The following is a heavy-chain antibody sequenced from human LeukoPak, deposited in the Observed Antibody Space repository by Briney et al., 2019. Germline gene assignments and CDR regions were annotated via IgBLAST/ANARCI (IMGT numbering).Heavy chain of an antibody. CDR1: GFTISSYA. CDR3: AKASYYYGSGTLSYYYYGMDV. D-gene: IGHD3-10*01. Sequence: GGSLRLSCAASGFTISSYAMSWVRQAPGKGLEWVSAISGSGGSTYYADSVKGRFTISRDNSKNTLYLQMNSLRAEDTAVYYCAKASYYYGSGTLSYYYYGMDVWGQGTTVTVSS. CDR2: ISGSGGST. V-gene: IGHV3-23*01. J-gene: IGHJ6*02.